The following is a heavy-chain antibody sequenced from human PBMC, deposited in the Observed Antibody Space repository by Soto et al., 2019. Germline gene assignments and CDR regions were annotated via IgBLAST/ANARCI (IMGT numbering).Heavy chain of an antibody. Sequence: GGSLRLSCAASGFTFSSYGMHWVRQAPGKGLEWVAVISYDGSNKYYAESVKGRFTISRDNSENTLYLQMNSLRAEDTAVYYCAKDRESTVNSLYNWFDPWGQGTLVTVSS. V-gene: IGHV3-30*18. J-gene: IGHJ5*02. CDR1: GFTFSSYG. D-gene: IGHD4-4*01. CDR3: AKDRESTVNSLYNWFDP. CDR2: ISYDGSNK.